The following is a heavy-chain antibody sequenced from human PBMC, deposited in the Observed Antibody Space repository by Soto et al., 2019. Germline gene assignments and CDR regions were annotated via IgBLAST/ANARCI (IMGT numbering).Heavy chain of an antibody. J-gene: IGHJ4*02. Sequence: SETLSLTCTVSGGSISSGDYYWNWIRQHPGKGLEWIGYIYYSGSTSSNPSLKSRVTISLDTSNNQFSLKLNSVTAADTAVFYCARSPVITAYYFDYWGQGTLVTVSS. CDR2: IYYSGST. D-gene: IGHD1-20*01. V-gene: IGHV4-31*03. CDR3: ARSPVITAYYFDY. CDR1: GGSISSGDYY.